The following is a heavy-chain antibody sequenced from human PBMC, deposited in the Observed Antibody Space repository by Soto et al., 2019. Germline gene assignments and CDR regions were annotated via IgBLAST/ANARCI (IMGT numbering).Heavy chain of an antibody. CDR1: GGSISSGDYY. Sequence: QVQLQESGPGLVKPSQTLSLTCTVSGGSISSGDYYWSWIRQPPGKGLEWIGYIYYSGSTYYNPSLNSRVTISVPTSKHQFALKLSSVTAAGTAVYYCARNSVATTPYYFDYWGQGTLVTVSS. J-gene: IGHJ4*02. V-gene: IGHV4-30-4*01. D-gene: IGHD5-12*01. CDR3: ARNSVATTPYYFDY. CDR2: IYYSGST.